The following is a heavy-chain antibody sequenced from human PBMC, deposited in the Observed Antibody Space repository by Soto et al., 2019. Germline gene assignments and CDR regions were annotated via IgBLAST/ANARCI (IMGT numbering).Heavy chain of an antibody. CDR2: INAGNGNT. V-gene: IGHV1-3*05. J-gene: IGHJ4*02. CDR3: ARSIVVVTALDY. D-gene: IGHD2-21*02. CDR1: GYTFTSYA. Sequence: QVQLVQSGAEEKKPGASVKVSCKASGYTFTSYAMHWVRQAPGQRLEWMGWINAGNGNTKYSQKFQGRVTITRDTSASTGYRELSSLRSEATAVYYGARSIVVVTALDYWGQGTLVTVSS.